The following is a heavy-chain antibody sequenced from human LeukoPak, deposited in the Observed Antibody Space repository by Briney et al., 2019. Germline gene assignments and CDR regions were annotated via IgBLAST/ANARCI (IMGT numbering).Heavy chain of an antibody. D-gene: IGHD2-2*01. CDR3: AKGYCSSTSCLKTD. CDR1: RFTFSSYA. V-gene: IGHV3-30*18. Sequence: GRSLRLSCAASRFTFSSYAMHWLRQAPGQGLEGVAVISYDGINKYYADSVKGRFTISRDNSKNRLFLQMNSLRVEHTAVYYCAKGYCSSTSCLKTDWGQGTLVTVSS. CDR2: ISYDGINK. J-gene: IGHJ4*02.